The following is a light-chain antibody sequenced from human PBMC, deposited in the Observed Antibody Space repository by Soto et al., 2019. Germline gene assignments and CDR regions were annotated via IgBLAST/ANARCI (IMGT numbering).Light chain of an antibody. CDR2: AAS. CDR1: QGISNY. J-gene: IGKJ1*01. CDR3: QKYNSAPPWT. V-gene: IGKV1-27*01. Sequence: DIQMTQSPSSLSASVGDRVTITCRASQGISNYLAWYQQKPGKVPKLPIYAASTLQSGVPSRFSGSGSGTDFTLTINSLQPEDVATYYCQKYNSAPPWTFGQGTKVDIK.